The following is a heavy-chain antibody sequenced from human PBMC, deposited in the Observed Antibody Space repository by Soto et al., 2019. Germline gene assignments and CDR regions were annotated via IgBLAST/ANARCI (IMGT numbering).Heavy chain of an antibody. V-gene: IGHV3-21*01. CDR2: ISSSSSYI. D-gene: IGHD2-2*02. J-gene: IGHJ6*02. CDR3: ARGGCSSTSCYKDYYYGMDV. CDR1: GFTVSSNY. Sequence: GGSLRLSCAASGFTVSSNYMSWVRQAPGKGLEWVSSISSSSSYIYYADSVKGRFTISRDNAKNSLYLQMNSLRAEDTAVYYCARGGCSSTSCYKDYYYGMDVWGQGTTVTVSS.